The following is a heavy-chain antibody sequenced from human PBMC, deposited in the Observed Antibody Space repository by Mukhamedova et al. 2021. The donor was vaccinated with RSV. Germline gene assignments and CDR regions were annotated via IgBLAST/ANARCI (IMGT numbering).Heavy chain of an antibody. Sequence: TFSSHSMNRVRQAPGKGLEWVSSISGNSMYIYYADSVKGRFTISRDNAKNSLYLQMNSLRAEDTAVYYCARGGVTTVGYDYWGQG. D-gene: IGHD4-23*01. J-gene: IGHJ4*02. CDR1: TFSSHS. V-gene: IGHV3-21*01. CDR2: ISGNSMYI. CDR3: ARGGVTTVGYDY.